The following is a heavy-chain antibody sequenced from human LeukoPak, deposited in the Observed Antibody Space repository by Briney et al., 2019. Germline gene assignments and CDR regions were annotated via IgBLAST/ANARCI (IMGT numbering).Heavy chain of an antibody. D-gene: IGHD1-26*01. CDR2: IYTSGST. V-gene: IGHV4-4*07. CDR1: GGSISSYY. J-gene: IGHJ4*02. CDR3: ARENSGSYRELDY. Sequence: SETLSLTCTVSGGSISSYYWSWIRQPAGKGLEWIGRIYTSGSTNYNASLKSRVSMSVDTSKNQFSLKLSPVTAADTAVFYCARENSGSYRELDYWGQGTLVTVSS.